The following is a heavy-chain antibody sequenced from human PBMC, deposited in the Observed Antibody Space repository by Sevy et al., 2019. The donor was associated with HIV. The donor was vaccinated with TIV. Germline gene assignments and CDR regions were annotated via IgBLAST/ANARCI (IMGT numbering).Heavy chain of an antibody. J-gene: IGHJ3*02. CDR1: GYTFTSYA. Sequence: ASVKVSCKASGYTFTSYAMHWVRQAPGQRLEWMGWINAGNGNTKYSQKFQGRVTITRDTSASTAYMELSSLRSEDTAVYYCAREVATVHVSDSFDIWGQGTLVTVSS. V-gene: IGHV1-3*01. CDR2: INAGNGNT. D-gene: IGHD1-1*01. CDR3: AREVATVHVSDSFDI.